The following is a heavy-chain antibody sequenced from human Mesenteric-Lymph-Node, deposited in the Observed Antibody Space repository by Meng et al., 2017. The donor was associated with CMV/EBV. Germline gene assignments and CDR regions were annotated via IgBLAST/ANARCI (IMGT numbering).Heavy chain of an antibody. D-gene: IGHD3-10*01. CDR3: ARDRKGRGLPMVRGVDP. J-gene: IGHJ5*02. CDR1: GFSFSDYS. CDR2: ISSSFTYI. V-gene: IGHV3-21*01. Sequence: GESLKISCAGSGFSFSDYSMNWVRQAPEKGLEWVSSISSSFTYISYADSVRGRFTISRDTAKNSLFLQMDSLRDEDTAVYYCARDRKGRGLPMVRGVDPWGQGTLVTVSS.